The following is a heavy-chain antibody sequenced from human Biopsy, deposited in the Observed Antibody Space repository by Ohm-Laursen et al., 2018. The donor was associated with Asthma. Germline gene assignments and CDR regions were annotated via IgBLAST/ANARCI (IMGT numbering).Heavy chain of an antibody. CDR1: GAYIGSRDHH. CDR2: VFWSGTT. J-gene: IGHJ6*02. V-gene: IGHV4-30-4*01. D-gene: IGHD4-17*01. Sequence: SQTLSLTCTVGGAYIGSRDHHWSWIRQSPGTGLEWVGFVFWSGTTHYNRSLERRLSISIDPTRNEFSMTLRSVTAADTAVYFCARVASYGDPYFGIDVWGPGTTVSVS. CDR3: ARVASYGDPYFGIDV.